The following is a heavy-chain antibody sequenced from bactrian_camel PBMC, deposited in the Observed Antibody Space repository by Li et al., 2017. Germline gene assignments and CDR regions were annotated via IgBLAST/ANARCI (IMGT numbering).Heavy chain of an antibody. CDR3: ATYTRSVGGGTRLWE. V-gene: IGHV3S40*01. CDR1: GYRFSSGE. Sequence: VQLVESGGGLVQPGGSLRLSCVASGYRFSSGEMRWARQVPGTELEWVSTVNSGGGTTYYADSVKGRFTISRDNAKNTVYLQMNSLKPEDTAVYYCATYTRSVGGGTRLWEWGHGTQVTVSS. D-gene: IGHD3*01. CDR2: VNSGGGTT. J-gene: IGHJ4*01.